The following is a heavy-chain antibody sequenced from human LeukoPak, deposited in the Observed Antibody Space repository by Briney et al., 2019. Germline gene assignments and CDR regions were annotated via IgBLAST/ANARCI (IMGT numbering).Heavy chain of an antibody. J-gene: IGHJ4*02. CDR3: ARALRVSSPRYRPPLNDY. CDR1: GGSFSGYY. V-gene: IGHV4-34*01. D-gene: IGHD2-2*02. Sequence: KASETLSLTCAVYGGSFSGYYWSWIRQPPGKGLEWIGEINHSGSTNYNPSLKSRVTISVDTSKNQFSLKLSSVTAADTAVYYCARALRVSSPRYRPPLNDYWGQGTLVTVSS. CDR2: INHSGST.